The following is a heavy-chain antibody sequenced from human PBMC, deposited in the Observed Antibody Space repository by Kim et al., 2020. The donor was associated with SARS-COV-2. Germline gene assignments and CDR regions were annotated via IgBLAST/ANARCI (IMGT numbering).Heavy chain of an antibody. CDR2: FDPEDGET. CDR3: AIAPMAAAGTNYYYGMDV. Sequence: ASVKVSCKVSGYTLTELSMHWVRQAPGKGLEWMGGFDPEDGETIYAQKFQGRVTMTEDTSTDTAYMELSSLRSEDTAVYYCAIAPMAAAGTNYYYGMDVWSRGTTVTVSS. V-gene: IGHV1-24*01. D-gene: IGHD6-13*01. CDR1: GYTLTELS. J-gene: IGHJ6*02.